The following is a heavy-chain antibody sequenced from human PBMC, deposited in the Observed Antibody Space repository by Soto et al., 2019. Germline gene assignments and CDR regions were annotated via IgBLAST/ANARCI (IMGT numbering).Heavy chain of an antibody. CDR1: GGSFSGYY. Sequence: SETLSLTCAVYGGSFSGYYWSLIRQPPGKGLEWIGEINHSGSTNYNPSLKSRVTISVDTSKNQFSLKLSSVTAADTAVYYCARVWVNDSSGHDAFDIWGQGTMVT. CDR3: ARVWVNDSSGHDAFDI. V-gene: IGHV4-34*01. J-gene: IGHJ3*02. D-gene: IGHD3-22*01. CDR2: INHSGST.